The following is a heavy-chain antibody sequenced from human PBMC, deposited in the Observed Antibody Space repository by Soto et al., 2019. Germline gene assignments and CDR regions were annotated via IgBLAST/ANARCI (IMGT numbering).Heavy chain of an antibody. CDR3: ARVRSIFGVVVDWFDP. CDR2: IYYSGST. CDR1: GGSISSGGYY. J-gene: IGHJ5*02. D-gene: IGHD3-3*01. Sequence: SETLSLTXTVSGGSISSGGYYWSWIRQHPGKGLEWIGYIYYSGSTYYNPSLKSRVTISVDTSKNQFSLKLSSVTAADTAVYYCARVRSIFGVVVDWFDPWGQGTLVTVSS. V-gene: IGHV4-31*02.